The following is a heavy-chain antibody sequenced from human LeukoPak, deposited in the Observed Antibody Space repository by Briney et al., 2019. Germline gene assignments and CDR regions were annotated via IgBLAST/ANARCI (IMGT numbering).Heavy chain of an antibody. J-gene: IGHJ4*02. CDR1: GFTFSNYA. V-gene: IGHV3-23*01. CDR3: AKDRVCSSTSCYGNFDY. D-gene: IGHD2-2*01. Sequence: GGSLRLSCAASGFTFSNYAMSWVRQAPGKGLEWVSTISGSGGSTSYADSVKGRFTISRDNSKNTPYLQMNSLRAEDTAVYYCAKDRVCSSTSCYGNFDYWGQGTLVTVSS. CDR2: ISGSGGST.